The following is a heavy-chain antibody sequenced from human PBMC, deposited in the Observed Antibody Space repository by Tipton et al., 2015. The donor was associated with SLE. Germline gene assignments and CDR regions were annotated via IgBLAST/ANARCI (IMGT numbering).Heavy chain of an antibody. J-gene: IGHJ4*02. CDR1: GYTFTNYD. CDR3: AREAAAMASDY. CDR2: MNPNSGYT. Sequence: QSGPEVKKPGASVKVSCKASGYTFTNYDINWVRQATGQGLEWMGWMNPNSGYTGYAQKFQGRVTMTRNTSISTAYMELSSLKSEDTAVYYCAREAAAMASDYWGQGTLVTASS. V-gene: IGHV1-8*01. D-gene: IGHD2-2*01.